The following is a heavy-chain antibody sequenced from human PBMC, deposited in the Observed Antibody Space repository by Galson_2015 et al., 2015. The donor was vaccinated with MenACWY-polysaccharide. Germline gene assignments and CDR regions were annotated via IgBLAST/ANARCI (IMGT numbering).Heavy chain of an antibody. J-gene: IGHJ4*02. CDR1: Y. CDR2: VVYSGNS. CDR3: VRAGRTDRGVVGYGWGLDY. Sequence: YWGWIRQPPGKGLEWTGTVVYSGNSYYNASLKSRITISIDTSRTQFSLKLTSVTAADTAVYYCVRAGRTDRGVVGYGWGLDYWGQGILVTVSS. D-gene: IGHD5-18*01. V-gene: IGHV4-39*07.